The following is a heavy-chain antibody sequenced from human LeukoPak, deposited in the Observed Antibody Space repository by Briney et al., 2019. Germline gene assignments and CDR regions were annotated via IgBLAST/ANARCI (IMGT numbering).Heavy chain of an antibody. CDR1: GGSISSYY. D-gene: IGHD2-15*01. CDR2: IHYSGST. Sequence: PSEALSLTCSVSGGSISSYYWSWIRQPPGKGLEWIGFIHYSGSTNYNPSLKSRVTMSVDTSKNQFSLKLTSVTAADTAVYYCAKAGFDCSGGSCYPNWFDSWGQGTLVTVSS. J-gene: IGHJ5*01. V-gene: IGHV4-59*01. CDR3: AKAGFDCSGGSCYPNWFDS.